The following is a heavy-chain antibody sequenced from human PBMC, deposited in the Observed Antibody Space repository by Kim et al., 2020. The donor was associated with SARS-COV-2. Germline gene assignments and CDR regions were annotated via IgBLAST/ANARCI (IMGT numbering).Heavy chain of an antibody. CDR1: GGSFSGYY. CDR3: ARLPGLPIDY. CDR2: INHSGST. D-gene: IGHD4-17*01. J-gene: IGHJ4*02. V-gene: IGHV4-34*01. Sequence: SETLSLTCAVYGGSFSGYYWSWIRQPPGKGLEWIGEINHSGSTNYNPSLKSRVTISVDTSKNQFSLKLSSVTAADTAVYYCARLPGLPIDYWGQGTLVTVSS.